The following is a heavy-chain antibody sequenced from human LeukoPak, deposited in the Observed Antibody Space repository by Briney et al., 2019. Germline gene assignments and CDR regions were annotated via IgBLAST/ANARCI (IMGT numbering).Heavy chain of an antibody. CDR3: ASQICSSSSCYLYFDY. CDR2: IIPIFGTA. D-gene: IGHD2-2*01. Sequence: GASVKVSCKASGGTFSSYAISWVRQAPGQGLEWMGGIIPIFGTANYAQKFQGRVTITADESTSTAYMELSRLRSDDTAVYYCASQICSSSSCYLYFDYWGQGTLVTVSS. CDR1: GGTFSSYA. V-gene: IGHV1-69*13. J-gene: IGHJ4*02.